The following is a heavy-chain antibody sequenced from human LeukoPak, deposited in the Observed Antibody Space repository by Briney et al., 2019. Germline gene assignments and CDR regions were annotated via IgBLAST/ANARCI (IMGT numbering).Heavy chain of an antibody. J-gene: IGHJ3*02. V-gene: IGHV1-46*01. CDR2: ISPSGGST. Sequence: EASVKDSCKAFGYTFTSNYMHWVRQAPGQGPEWMGVISPSGGSTTYAQKFQGRVTITADKSTSTAYMELSSLRSEDTAIYYCARDESIRANAFDIWGQGTMVTVSS. D-gene: IGHD2-2*02. CDR3: ARDESIRANAFDI. CDR1: GYTFTSNY.